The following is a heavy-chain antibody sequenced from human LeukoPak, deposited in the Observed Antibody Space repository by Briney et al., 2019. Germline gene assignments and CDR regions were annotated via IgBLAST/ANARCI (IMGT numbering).Heavy chain of an antibody. CDR3: ARARAYPLGGEYSSSSGIFDY. D-gene: IGHD6-6*01. CDR1: GYTFTGYY. Sequence: ASVKVSCKASGYTFTGYYMHWVRQAPGQGLEWMGWINPSGGSTSYAQKFQGRVTMTRDTSTSTVYMELSSLRSEDTAVYYCARARAYPLGGEYSSSSGIFDYWGQGTLVTVSS. J-gene: IGHJ4*02. CDR2: INPSGGST. V-gene: IGHV1-46*01.